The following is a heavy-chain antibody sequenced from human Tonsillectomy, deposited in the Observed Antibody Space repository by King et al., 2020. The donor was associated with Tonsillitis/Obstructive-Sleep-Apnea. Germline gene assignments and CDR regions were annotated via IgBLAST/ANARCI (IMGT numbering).Heavy chain of an antibody. Sequence: VQLVESGGGLVQPGGSLRLSCAASGFTFTYYAMGWVRQAPGKGLKWVSAISGSGGRKYYTDPVKGRFTISRDNSKNTLYLQMNSLRAEDTAVYYCAKHYYDTSGFQGFYFDYWGQGTLVTVSS. CDR1: GFTFTYYA. CDR2: ISGSGGRK. CDR3: AKHYYDTSGFQGFYFDY. V-gene: IGHV3-23*04. J-gene: IGHJ4*02. D-gene: IGHD3-22*01.